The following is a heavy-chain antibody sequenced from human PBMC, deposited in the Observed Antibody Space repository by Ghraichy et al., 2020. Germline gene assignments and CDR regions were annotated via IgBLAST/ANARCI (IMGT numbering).Heavy chain of an antibody. V-gene: IGHV1-2*06. CDR1: GNTFPGHY. D-gene: IGHD7-27*01. CDR2: INPNSGDT. J-gene: IGHJ2*01. CDR3: AGDITGEGL. Sequence: ASVKVSCKASGNTFPGHYMHWVRQAPGQGLEWMGRINPNSGDTHYAQKCRGRVTMTRDTSSRTMYMELTRLRSDDTAVFYCAGDITGEGLWGRGTLVSVSS.